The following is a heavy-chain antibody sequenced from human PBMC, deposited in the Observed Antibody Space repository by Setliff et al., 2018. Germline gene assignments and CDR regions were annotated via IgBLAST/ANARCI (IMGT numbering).Heavy chain of an antibody. J-gene: IGHJ3*01. D-gene: IGHD4-4*01. CDR2: IDTSSTWI. Sequence: PGGSLRLSCAASGFSFTTYTMNWIRQAPGQGLEWVSSIDTSSTWIYYADSVKGRFTISRDNAENSLYLQMNSLRAEDTAVYYCAKQRTITFSNDAFDVWGQGTMVTVSS. V-gene: IGHV3-21*01. CDR3: AKQRTITFSNDAFDV. CDR1: GFSFTTYT.